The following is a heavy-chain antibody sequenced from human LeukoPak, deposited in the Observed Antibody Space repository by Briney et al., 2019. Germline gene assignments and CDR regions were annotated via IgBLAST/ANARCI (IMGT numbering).Heavy chain of an antibody. V-gene: IGHV3-48*01. J-gene: IGHJ4*02. CDR2: ISSSSSTI. CDR1: GFTFSSYS. D-gene: IGHD3-3*01. CDR3: ARDKPYYDFWSGYYRSYYFDY. Sequence: GGSLRLSCAASGFTFSSYSMNWVRQAPGKGLEWVPYISSSSSTIYYADSVKGRFTISRDNAKNSLYLQMNSLRAEDTAVYYCARDKPYYDFWSGYYRSYYFDYWGQGTLVTVSS.